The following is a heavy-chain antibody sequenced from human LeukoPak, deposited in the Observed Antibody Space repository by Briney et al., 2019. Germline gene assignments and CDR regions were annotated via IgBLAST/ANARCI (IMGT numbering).Heavy chain of an antibody. CDR2: ISGGGGDT. CDR3: AKVPYSDYGSGRPPFMDV. J-gene: IGHJ6*02. Sequence: GGSLRLSCAASGFPFSNYAMTWVRQAPGKGLEWVSTISGGGGDTYYADSVKGRFTTSRDNSKNTLYLQMNSLRAEDTAIHYCAKVPYSDYGSGRPPFMDVWGQGTTVAVSS. D-gene: IGHD3-10*01. V-gene: IGHV3-23*01. CDR1: GFPFSNYA.